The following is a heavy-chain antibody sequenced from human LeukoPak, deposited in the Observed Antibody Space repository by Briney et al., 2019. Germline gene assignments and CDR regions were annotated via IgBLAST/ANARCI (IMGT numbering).Heavy chain of an antibody. D-gene: IGHD3-9*01. Sequence: SETLSLTCSVSVGSISGYYWSWIRLPPGKGLEWIGYIHASGSTNYNSALESRVTRLLGTSKNQSSLEVISLTAADTAVYYCARRFFDQDFFDYWGQGTLVTVSS. J-gene: IGHJ4*02. CDR3: ARRFFDQDFFDY. CDR1: VGSISGYY. V-gene: IGHV4-4*09. CDR2: IHASGST.